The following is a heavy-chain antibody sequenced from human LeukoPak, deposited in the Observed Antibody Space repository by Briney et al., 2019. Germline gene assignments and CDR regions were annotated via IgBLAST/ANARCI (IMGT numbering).Heavy chain of an antibody. CDR3: VRALTGTEDF. CDR1: GFSFSWSW. D-gene: IGHD1-7*01. Sequence: TGGSLRLSCAASGFSFSWSWMHWVRQAPGKGLVWVSHINSDGSVINYGDPVKGRFTISRDNAKNTLYLQMNSLRVEDTAVYYCVRALTGTEDFWGQGTLVTVSS. J-gene: IGHJ4*02. V-gene: IGHV3-74*01. CDR2: INSDGSVI.